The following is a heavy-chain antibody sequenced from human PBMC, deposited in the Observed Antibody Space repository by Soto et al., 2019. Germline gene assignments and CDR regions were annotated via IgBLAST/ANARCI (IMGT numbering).Heavy chain of an antibody. V-gene: IGHV3-74*01. J-gene: IGHJ4*02. CDR1: GFTFSSHW. D-gene: IGHD6-19*01. CDR2: IKTDGTTT. CDR3: ARGAAVTCTGLDY. Sequence: EVQLVESGGGLVQPGESLRLSCAASGFTFSSHWMHWVRQAPGRGLVWVSRIKTDGTTTSCADSVKGRFTISRDNAKNKLYLQMNSLGPEGTGVYYCARGAAVTCTGLDYWGQGTLVTVSS.